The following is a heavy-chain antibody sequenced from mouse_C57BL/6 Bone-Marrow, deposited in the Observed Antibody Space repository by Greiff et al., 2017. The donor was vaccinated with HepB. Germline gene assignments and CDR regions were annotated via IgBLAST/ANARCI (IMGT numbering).Heavy chain of an antibody. Sequence: VQLQQPGAELVKPGASVKLSCKASGYTFTSYWMHWVKQRPGQGLEWIGMIHPNSGSTNYNEKFKSKATLTVDKSSSTAYMQLSSLTSEDSAVYYCAIYGKAYYAMDYWGQGTSVTVSS. J-gene: IGHJ4*01. D-gene: IGHD2-1*01. CDR2: IHPNSGST. CDR1: GYTFTSYW. CDR3: AIYGKAYYAMDY. V-gene: IGHV1-64*01.